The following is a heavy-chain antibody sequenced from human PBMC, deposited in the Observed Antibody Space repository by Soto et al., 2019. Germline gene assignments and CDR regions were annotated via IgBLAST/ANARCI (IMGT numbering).Heavy chain of an antibody. D-gene: IGHD3-3*01. J-gene: IGHJ5*02. V-gene: IGHV3-30*18. CDR1: GFNSSHYA. CDR2: ISLEGSDK. CDR3: AKDWATPVAVRFVDA. Sequence: PGGSLRLSCGASGFNSSHYAMHLVRQAPGTGLEWLAVISLEGSDKYSAKPVKDRFTISRDKSKSTLYPKRNSLRPEDTAVYYCAKDWATPVAVRFVDAWGQGT.